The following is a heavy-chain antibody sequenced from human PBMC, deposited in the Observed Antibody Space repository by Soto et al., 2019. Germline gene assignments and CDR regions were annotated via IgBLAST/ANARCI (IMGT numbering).Heavy chain of an antibody. Sequence: ASVKVSCKASGYTFTSYDINWVRQATGQGLEWMGWMNPNSGNTGYAQKFQGRVTMTRNTSISTAYMELSSLRSEDTAVYYCAREARYSYGRRSYYCMDFWCYGTTVTVSS. CDR1: GYTFTSYD. J-gene: IGHJ6*04. CDR2: MNPNSGNT. CDR3: AREARYSYGRRSYYCMDF. D-gene: IGHD5-18*01. V-gene: IGHV1-8*01.